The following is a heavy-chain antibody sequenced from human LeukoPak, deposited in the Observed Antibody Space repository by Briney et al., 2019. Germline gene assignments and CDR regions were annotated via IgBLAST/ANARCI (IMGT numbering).Heavy chain of an antibody. CDR2: IYYSGST. Sequence: SETLSLICTVSGASISTSTYYWGWIRQPPGKGLEWIGSIYYSGSTYYNPSLNSRVTISVDTSKNQFSLKLSSVTAADTAVYYCARGNAPNRYFDYWGQGTLVTVSS. J-gene: IGHJ4*02. V-gene: IGHV4-39*07. D-gene: IGHD1-1*01. CDR1: GASISTSTYY. CDR3: ARGNAPNRYFDY.